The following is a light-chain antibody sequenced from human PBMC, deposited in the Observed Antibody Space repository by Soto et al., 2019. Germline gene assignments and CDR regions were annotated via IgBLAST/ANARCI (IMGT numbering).Light chain of an antibody. CDR1: QSVSSY. J-gene: IGKJ5*01. CDR2: GVS. V-gene: IGKV3-20*01. CDR3: QQYGRSPPIT. Sequence: DIVLTQSPATLSLSPGERATLSCRASQSVSSYLAWYQQKPGQAPRLLIYGVSSRATGIPDRFSGSGSGTDFTLTISRLEPEDFAVYYCQQYGRSPPITFGQGTRLEIK.